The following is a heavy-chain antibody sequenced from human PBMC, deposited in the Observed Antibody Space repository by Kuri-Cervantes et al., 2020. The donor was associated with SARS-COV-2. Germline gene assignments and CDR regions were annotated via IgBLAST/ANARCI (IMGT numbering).Heavy chain of an antibody. CDR1: GFTFSSYS. CDR2: ISSSSSYI. D-gene: IGHD6-13*01. CDR3: ARDETKMYSSSWYGYYYYGMDV. V-gene: IGHV3-21*01. Sequence: GGSLRLSCAASGFTFSSYSMNWVRQAPGKGLEWVSSISSSSSYIYYADSVKGRFTISRDNAKNSLYLQMNSLRAEDTAVYYCARDETKMYSSSWYGYYYYGMDVWGQGTTVTVSS. J-gene: IGHJ6*02.